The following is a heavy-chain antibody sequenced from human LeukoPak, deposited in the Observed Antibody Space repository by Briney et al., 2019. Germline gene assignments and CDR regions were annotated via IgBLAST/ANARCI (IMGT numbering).Heavy chain of an antibody. CDR3: ARDQALYYYDSSGYRFDY. Sequence: ASVKVSCKASGYTFTSYGISWVRQAPGQGLEWMGWISAYNGNTNYAQKLQGRVTMTTDTSTSTAYMELRSLRSDDTAAYYCARDQALYYYDSSGYRFDYWGQGTLVTVSS. CDR2: ISAYNGNT. V-gene: IGHV1-18*01. D-gene: IGHD3-22*01. CDR1: GYTFTSYG. J-gene: IGHJ4*02.